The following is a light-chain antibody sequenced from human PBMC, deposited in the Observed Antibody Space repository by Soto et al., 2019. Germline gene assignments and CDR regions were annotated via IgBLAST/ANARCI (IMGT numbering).Light chain of an antibody. Sequence: QSVLTQPPSVSAAPGQRVTISCSGSASNIGDNSVSWYQQHPGAAPKLLIYDDNNRPSGIPDRFSGSKSGTSATLGITGLQTGDEADYYCRTWDTSLTACVFGPGTKLTVL. CDR2: DDN. CDR3: RTWDTSLTACV. V-gene: IGLV1-51*01. CDR1: ASNIGDNS. J-gene: IGLJ1*01.